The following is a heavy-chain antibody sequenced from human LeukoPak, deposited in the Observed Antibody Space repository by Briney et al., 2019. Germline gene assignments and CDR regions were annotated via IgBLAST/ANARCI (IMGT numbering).Heavy chain of an antibody. D-gene: IGHD3-3*01. CDR3: ARDRFTIFGVAPYFDY. CDR2: ISSSGSTI. J-gene: IGHJ4*02. Sequence: PGGSLRLSCAASGFTFSDYYMSWIRQAPRKGLEWVSYISSSGSTIYYADSVKGRFTISRDNAKNSLYLQMNSLRAEDTAVYYCARDRFTIFGVAPYFDYWGQGTLVTVSS. CDR1: GFTFSDYY. V-gene: IGHV3-11*04.